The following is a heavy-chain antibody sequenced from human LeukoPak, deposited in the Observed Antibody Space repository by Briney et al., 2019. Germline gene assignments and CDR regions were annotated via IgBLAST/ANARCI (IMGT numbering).Heavy chain of an antibody. D-gene: IGHD3-16*02. Sequence: SETLSLTCTVSGGSISSYYWSWIRQPPGKGLEWIGYIYYSGSTNYNPSLKSRVTISVDTSKNQFSLKLSSVTAADTAVYYCARAGVDYVWGSYRPFDPWGQGTLVTVSS. CDR1: GGSISSYY. V-gene: IGHV4-59*01. CDR3: ARAGVDYVWGSYRPFDP. CDR2: IYYSGST. J-gene: IGHJ5*02.